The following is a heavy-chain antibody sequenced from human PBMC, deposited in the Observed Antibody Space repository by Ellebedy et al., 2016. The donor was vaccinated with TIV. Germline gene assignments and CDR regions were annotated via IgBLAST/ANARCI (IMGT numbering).Heavy chain of an antibody. Sequence: GESLKISCAASGFTFSDYWMSWVRQAPGKGLEWVANIRPDGSEKHYEDSLKGRFTISRDNAENSVYLQMNSLRVEDTAMYYCARGGSVGGRFVYWGQGTLVTVSS. J-gene: IGHJ4*02. CDR3: ARGGSVGGRFVY. D-gene: IGHD6-19*01. CDR1: GFTFSDYW. CDR2: IRPDGSEK. V-gene: IGHV3-7*03.